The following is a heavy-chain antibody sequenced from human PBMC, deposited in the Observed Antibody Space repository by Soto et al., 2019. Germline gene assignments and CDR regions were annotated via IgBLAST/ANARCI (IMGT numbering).Heavy chain of an antibody. J-gene: IGHJ4*02. Sequence: QVQLQESGPRLVKPSGTLSLTCAVSGSSITSSNWWTWVRQPPGKGLEWIGESYHSGSSNYNPSLKSRVTISVDKSKNQFFLKLTSVTAADTAVYYCARRYYYDSSGYYLGDWGQGTLVTVSS. CDR1: GSSITSSNW. V-gene: IGHV4-4*02. CDR3: ARRYYYDSSGYYLGD. D-gene: IGHD3-22*01. CDR2: SYHSGSS.